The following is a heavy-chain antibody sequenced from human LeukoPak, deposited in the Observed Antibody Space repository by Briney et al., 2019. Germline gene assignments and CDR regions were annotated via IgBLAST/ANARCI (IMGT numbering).Heavy chain of an antibody. J-gene: IGHJ4*02. V-gene: IGHV1-18*01. CDR3: ARVGYYYDSSGYYY. Sequence: ASVKVSCKASGYTFTSYGISWVRQAPGQGLEWMGWISAYNGNTNYAQMLQGRVTMTTDTSTSTAYMELRSLRSDDTAVYYCARVGYYYDSSGYYYWGQGTLVTVSS. CDR2: ISAYNGNT. D-gene: IGHD3-22*01. CDR1: GYTFTSYG.